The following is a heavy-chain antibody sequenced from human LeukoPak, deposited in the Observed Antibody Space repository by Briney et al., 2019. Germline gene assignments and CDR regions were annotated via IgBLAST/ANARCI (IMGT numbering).Heavy chain of an antibody. D-gene: IGHD5-18*01. V-gene: IGHV3-23*01. Sequence: GGSLRLSCAASGFTFSIYAMNWVRQAPGKGLEWVSSISDSDNRAYYADSVKGRFTISRDNSKNTLYLQMNGLRAEDTAVYYCAKGRGDSAQSYFDYWGQGTLVTVSS. J-gene: IGHJ4*02. CDR3: AKGRGDSAQSYFDY. CDR2: ISDSDNRA. CDR1: GFTFSIYA.